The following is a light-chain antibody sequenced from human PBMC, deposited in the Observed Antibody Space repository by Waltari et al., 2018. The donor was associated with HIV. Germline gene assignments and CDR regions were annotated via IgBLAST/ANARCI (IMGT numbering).Light chain of an antibody. J-gene: IGLJ3*02. CDR1: SSDVGGYNY. V-gene: IGLV2-11*01. CDR2: DVT. CDR3: CSYAGGYTLV. Sequence: QSALTQPRSVSGSPGQSVTISCTGTSSDVGGYNYVSWYQQHPGKAPKLMVYDVTKRPPGVPVPCSGSKSGNTASLTISGLQAEDEADYFCCSYAGGYTLVFGGGTKLTVL.